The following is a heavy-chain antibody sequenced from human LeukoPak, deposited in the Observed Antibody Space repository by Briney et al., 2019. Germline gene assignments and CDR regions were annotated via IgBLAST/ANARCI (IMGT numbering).Heavy chain of an antibody. D-gene: IGHD4-17*01. J-gene: IGHJ5*02. CDR2: IYYSGST. Sequence: SQTLSLTCTVSGGSISSGGYYWSWIRQHPGKGLEWIGYIYYSGSTYYNPSLKSRVTISVDTSKNQFSLKLSSVTAADTAVYYCARVYGDYSYNWFDPWSQGTLVTVSS. CDR1: GGSISSGGYY. CDR3: ARVYGDYSYNWFDP. V-gene: IGHV4-31*03.